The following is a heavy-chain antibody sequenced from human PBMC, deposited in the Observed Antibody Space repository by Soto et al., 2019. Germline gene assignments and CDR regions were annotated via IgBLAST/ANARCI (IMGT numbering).Heavy chain of an antibody. CDR2: IWYGGSSK. Sequence: QVQLVESGGGVVQPGRSLRLSCAASGFTFSSYGMHWVRQAPGKGLEWVSVIWYGGSSKYYADSVKGRFTISRDNSKNTLDTQMNCRRAEATDVYYCAGEGEQLYWFDPWGQGTLVTVSS. CDR3: AGEGEQLYWFDP. V-gene: IGHV3-33*01. CDR1: GFTFSSYG. J-gene: IGHJ5*02. D-gene: IGHD6-6*01.